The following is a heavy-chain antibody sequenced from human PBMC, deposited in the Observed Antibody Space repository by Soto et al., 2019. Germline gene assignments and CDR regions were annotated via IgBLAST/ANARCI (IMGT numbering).Heavy chain of an antibody. CDR3: AKPCRENWNF. CDR1: GFTFSTYW. CDR2: IKNEGGGG. J-gene: IGHJ4*02. Sequence: GGSLRLSCAASGFTFSTYWMSWVRQAPGKGLEWGASIKNEGGGGNIWDSVRGRFTISRDNARNSLYLQMNGLRAEDTAVYYCAKPCRENWNFWGQGTLVTVSS. D-gene: IGHD1-1*01. V-gene: IGHV3-7*01.